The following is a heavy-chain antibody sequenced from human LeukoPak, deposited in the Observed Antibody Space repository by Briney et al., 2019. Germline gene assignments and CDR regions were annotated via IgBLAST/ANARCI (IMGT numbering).Heavy chain of an antibody. CDR2: LYYSGST. CDR1: GDSISSYY. V-gene: IGHV4-59*01. CDR3: ARGRANFDY. J-gene: IGHJ4*02. Sequence: SETLSLTSTVSGDSISSYYWTWIRQPPGKGLEWIGCLYYSGSTDYNPSLKSRVTISVDTSKNQFSLRLSSVTAADTAVYYCARGRANFDYWGQGTLVTVSS.